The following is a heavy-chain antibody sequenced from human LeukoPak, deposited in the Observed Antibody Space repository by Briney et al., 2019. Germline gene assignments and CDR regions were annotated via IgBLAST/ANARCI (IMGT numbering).Heavy chain of an antibody. CDR3: ARNHSTQGYFDY. V-gene: IGHV4-38-2*01. Sequence: PSETLSLTCAVSGYSISSGDYWGWIRQSPGKGLEWLGSIYHSGSTHYNPSVKSRATISVDTPKNQFSLSLNSVTAADTAVYYCARNHSTQGYFDYWGQGTLVTVSS. D-gene: IGHD2-2*01. CDR2: IYHSGST. J-gene: IGHJ4*02. CDR1: GYSISSGDY.